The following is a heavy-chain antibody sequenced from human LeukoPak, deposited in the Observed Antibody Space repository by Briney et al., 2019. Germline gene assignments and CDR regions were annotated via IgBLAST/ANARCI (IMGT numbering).Heavy chain of an antibody. Sequence: PGGSLRLSCVASGFTFNRYWMSWVRQAPGKGLEWVANIKQDGSEENYVDSVRGRFTISRDNAKNSLYLQVNSLRAEDSALYYCVRDRDSGYDSLYYYYYYMDVWGRGTTVTVSS. CDR3: VRDRDSGYDSLYYYYYYMDV. J-gene: IGHJ6*03. CDR2: IKQDGSEE. V-gene: IGHV3-7*01. CDR1: GFTFNRYW. D-gene: IGHD5-12*01.